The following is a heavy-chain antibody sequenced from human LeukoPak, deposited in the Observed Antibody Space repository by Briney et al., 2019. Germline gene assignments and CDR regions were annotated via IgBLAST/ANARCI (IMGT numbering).Heavy chain of an antibody. CDR1: GDSVSSNSAP. J-gene: IGHJ4*02. Sequence: SQTLSLTCAISGDSVSSNSAPWNWIRQSPSRGLEWLRRTYYRSKWYIEYAVSVKSRIAFNPDTSKNQFSLQLNSVTPEDTAVYYCARALSRYFDYWGQGTLVGVSS. D-gene: IGHD5/OR15-5a*01. CDR3: ARALSRYFDY. CDR2: TYYRSKWYI. V-gene: IGHV6-1*01.